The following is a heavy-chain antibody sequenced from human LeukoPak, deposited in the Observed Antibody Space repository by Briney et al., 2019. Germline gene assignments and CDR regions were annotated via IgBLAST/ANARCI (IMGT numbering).Heavy chain of an antibody. J-gene: IGHJ4*02. Sequence: ASVKVSCKASGYTFTSYDISWVRQATGQGLEWMGWMNPNSGNTGYARKFQGRVTMTRSTSIRTAYMELSSLTSEDTAVYYCAVDFVGTTNVFDYWGQGTLVTVSS. CDR2: MNPNSGNT. D-gene: IGHD1-26*01. V-gene: IGHV1-8*02. CDR3: AVDFVGTTNVFDY. CDR1: GYTFTSYD.